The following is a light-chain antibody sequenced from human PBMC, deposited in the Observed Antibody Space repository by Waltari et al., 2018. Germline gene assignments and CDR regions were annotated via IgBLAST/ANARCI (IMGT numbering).Light chain of an antibody. CDR1: QSVSNN. Sequence: EIVMTQSPATLSVSPGDRATLSCRASQSVSNNLAWYQQKPGQAPRLLIYGAFTRATGIPARFRGSGSGTEFTLTISSMQSEDFVVYFCQQYNNWPYTFGQGTKLEIK. CDR3: QQYNNWPYT. J-gene: IGKJ2*01. CDR2: GAF. V-gene: IGKV3-15*01.